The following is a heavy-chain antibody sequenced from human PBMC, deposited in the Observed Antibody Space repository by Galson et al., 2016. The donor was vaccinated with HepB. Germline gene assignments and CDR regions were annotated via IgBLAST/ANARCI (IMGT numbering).Heavy chain of an antibody. D-gene: IGHD6-19*01. Sequence: SLRLSCAASGFPFSNYVMTWVRQTPGKGLEWVSNIRSGCDTYYADSLKGRFTVSRDDSRNMLYLQTNSLRVDDTAVCSCAKGGGATTGWYPLDSWGRGILVTVSS. V-gene: IGHV3-23*05. CDR1: GFPFSNYV. J-gene: IGHJ4*02. CDR2: IRSGCDT. CDR3: AKGGGATTGWYPLDS.